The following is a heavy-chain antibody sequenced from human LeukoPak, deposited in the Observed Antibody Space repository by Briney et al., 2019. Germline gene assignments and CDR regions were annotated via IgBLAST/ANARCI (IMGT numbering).Heavy chain of an antibody. D-gene: IGHD6-6*01. Sequence: KTSETLSLTCTVSGYSISSSYYWGWIRQPPGKGLEWIGSIYYSGSTYYNPSLKSRVTISVDTSKNQFSLKLSSVTAADTAVYYCARRKGSSFDIWGQGTMVTVSS. J-gene: IGHJ3*02. CDR1: GYSISSSYY. CDR2: IYYSGST. V-gene: IGHV4-39*01. CDR3: ARRKGSSFDI.